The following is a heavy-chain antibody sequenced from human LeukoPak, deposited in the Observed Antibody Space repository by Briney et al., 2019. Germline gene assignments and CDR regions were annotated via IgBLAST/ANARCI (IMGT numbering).Heavy chain of an antibody. CDR2: ISGSGGST. CDR1: RFTFSSYA. V-gene: IGHV3-23*01. Sequence: PGGSLRLSCAASRFTFSSYAMSWVRQAPGKGLEWVSAISGSGGSTYYADSVKGRFTISRDNSKNTLYPQMNSLRAEDTAVYYCAKDVRRSFYYFDYWGQGTLVTVSS. CDR3: AKDVRRSFYYFDY. D-gene: IGHD2/OR15-2a*01. J-gene: IGHJ4*02.